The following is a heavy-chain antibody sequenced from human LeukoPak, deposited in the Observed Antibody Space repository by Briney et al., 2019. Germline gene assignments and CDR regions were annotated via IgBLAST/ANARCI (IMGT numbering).Heavy chain of an antibody. D-gene: IGHD1-14*01. V-gene: IGHV4-59*01. CDR3: ASSTAEDMGFDP. CDR2: IYYSGST. CDR1: GGSISSYY. Sequence: SETLSLTCTVSGGSISSYYWSWIRQPPGKGLEWIGYIYYSGSTNYNPSLKSRVTISVDTSKNQISLKLSSVTAADTAVYYCASSTAEDMGFDPWGQGTLVTVSS. J-gene: IGHJ5*02.